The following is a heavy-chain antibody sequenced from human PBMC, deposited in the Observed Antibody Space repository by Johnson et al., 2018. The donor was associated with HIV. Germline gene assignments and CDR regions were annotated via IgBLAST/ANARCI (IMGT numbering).Heavy chain of an antibody. CDR3: ASGNWNYAFAFDI. J-gene: IGHJ3*02. CDR2: INSDGSST. D-gene: IGHD1-7*01. V-gene: IGHV3-74*02. Sequence: VQLVESGGGVVQPGRSLRLSCAASRFTLSSYAMHWVRQAPGKGLVWISRINSDGSSTTYADSVKGRFTISRDNAKNTLYLQMNSLRAEDTAVYYCASGNWNYAFAFDIWGQGTMVTVSS. CDR1: RFTLSSYA.